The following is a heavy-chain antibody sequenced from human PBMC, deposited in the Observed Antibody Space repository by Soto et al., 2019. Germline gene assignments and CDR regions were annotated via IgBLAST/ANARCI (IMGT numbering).Heavy chain of an antibody. Sequence: QVQLVQSGAEVKKPGASVKVSCKASGYTFTGYYMHWVRQAPGQGLEWMGWINPNSGGTNYAQKFQGWVTMTRDTSIGTAYMELSRLRSDDTAVYYCARAPGGEYSSGWFDYWGQGTLVTVSS. D-gene: IGHD6-19*01. CDR1: GYTFTGYY. CDR3: ARAPGGEYSSGWFDY. J-gene: IGHJ4*02. CDR2: INPNSGGT. V-gene: IGHV1-2*04.